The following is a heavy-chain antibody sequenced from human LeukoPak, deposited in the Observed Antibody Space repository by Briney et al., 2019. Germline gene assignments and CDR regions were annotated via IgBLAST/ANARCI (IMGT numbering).Heavy chain of an antibody. CDR3: AGVRGVTGLDY. Sequence: SETLSLTCTVSGYSISSGYYWGWIRQPPGKGLEWIGSIYHSGSTYYNPSLKSRVTISVDTSKNQFSLKLSSVTAADTAVYYCAGVRGVTGLDYWGQGTLVTVSS. D-gene: IGHD3-10*01. CDR2: IYHSGST. J-gene: IGHJ4*02. CDR1: GYSISSGYY. V-gene: IGHV4-38-2*02.